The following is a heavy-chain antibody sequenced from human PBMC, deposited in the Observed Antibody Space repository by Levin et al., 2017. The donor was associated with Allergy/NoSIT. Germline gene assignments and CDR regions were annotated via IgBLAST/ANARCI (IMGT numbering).Heavy chain of an antibody. V-gene: IGHV3-74*01. CDR2: INSDGSST. CDR3: ARDRAPWYQLPTGDAFDI. CDR1: GFTFSSYW. Sequence: GGSLRLSCAASGFTFSSYWMHWVRQAPGKGLVWVSRINSDGSSTSYADSVKGRFTISRDNAKNTLYLQMNSLRAEDTAVYYCARDRAPWYQLPTGDAFDIWGQGTMVTVSS. D-gene: IGHD2-2*01. J-gene: IGHJ3*02.